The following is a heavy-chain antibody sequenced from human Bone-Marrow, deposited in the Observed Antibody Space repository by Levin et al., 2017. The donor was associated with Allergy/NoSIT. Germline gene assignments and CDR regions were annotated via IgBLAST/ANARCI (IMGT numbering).Heavy chain of an antibody. V-gene: IGHV4-34*01. Sequence: SQTLSLTCAVYGGSFSGYYWSWIRQPPGKGLEWIGEINHSGSTNYNPSLKSRVTISVDTSKNQFSLKLSSVTAADTAVYYCARGRDQDCSGGSCANSGPPDAFDIWGQGTMVTVSS. CDR1: GGSFSGYY. CDR2: INHSGST. CDR3: ARGRDQDCSGGSCANSGPPDAFDI. J-gene: IGHJ3*02. D-gene: IGHD2-15*01.